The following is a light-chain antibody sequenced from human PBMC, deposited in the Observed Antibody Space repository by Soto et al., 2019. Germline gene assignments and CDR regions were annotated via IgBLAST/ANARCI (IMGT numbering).Light chain of an antibody. CDR3: QQYAGSPLA. J-gene: IGKJ4*01. Sequence: EIVLTQSPGTLSLSPGERATLSCRASQSVSSTYLAWYQQRPGQAPRLLIYGASSRATGIPDRFSGSGSGTDFTLTISRLEPEDFAEYYCQQYAGSPLAFGGGTKVEIK. CDR2: GAS. V-gene: IGKV3-20*01. CDR1: QSVSSTY.